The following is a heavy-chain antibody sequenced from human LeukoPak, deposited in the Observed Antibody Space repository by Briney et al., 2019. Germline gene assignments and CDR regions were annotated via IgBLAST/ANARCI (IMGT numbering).Heavy chain of an antibody. Sequence: PGGSLRLSCATFGFTFSSYAMSWVRQAPGKGLEWVSTFSDSGGSTYYADSVKGRFTISRDNSKNTLYLQMNSLGAEDTAVYYCAKGRSGYDYWGQGTLVTVSS. V-gene: IGHV3-23*01. CDR3: AKGRSGYDY. J-gene: IGHJ4*02. CDR2: FSDSGGST. CDR1: GFTFSSYA. D-gene: IGHD3-22*01.